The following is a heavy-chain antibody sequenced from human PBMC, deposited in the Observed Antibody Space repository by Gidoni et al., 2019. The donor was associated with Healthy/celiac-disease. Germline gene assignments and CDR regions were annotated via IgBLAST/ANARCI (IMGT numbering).Heavy chain of an antibody. CDR3: ARDYYGSGRFDY. V-gene: IGHV4-31*03. Sequence: QVQLQESGPGLVKPSQPLSLTCTVSGGSISSGGYYWSWLRQHPGKGLEWIGYIYYSGSTYYNPSLKSRVTISVDTSKNQFSLKLSSVTAADTAVYYCARDYYGSGRFDYWGQGTLVTVSS. D-gene: IGHD3-10*01. CDR1: GGSISSGGYY. J-gene: IGHJ4*02. CDR2: IYYSGST.